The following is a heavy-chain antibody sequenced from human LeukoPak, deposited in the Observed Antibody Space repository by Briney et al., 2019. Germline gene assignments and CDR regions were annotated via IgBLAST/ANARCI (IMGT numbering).Heavy chain of an antibody. CDR2: ISGGGSST. CDR1: GFTFSSYA. V-gene: IGHV3-23*01. D-gene: IGHD1/OR15-1a*01. CDR3: AKARETGTRRCFDY. Sequence: GGSLRLSGATSGFTFSSYAMSWVRQPPGKGLEWVSAISGGGSSTYYADSVKGRFTISRDTSKNTLYLQMNSLRAEDTAVYYCAKARETGTRRCFDYWGQGTLVTVSS. J-gene: IGHJ4*02.